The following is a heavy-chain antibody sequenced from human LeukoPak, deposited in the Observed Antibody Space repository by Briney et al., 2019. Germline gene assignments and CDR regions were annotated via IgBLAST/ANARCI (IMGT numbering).Heavy chain of an antibody. CDR3: ARPSFMAGY. CDR1: GGSISSSSYY. V-gene: IGHV4-39*01. Sequence: SETLSLTCTVSGGSISSSSYYWGWIRQPPGKGLEWIGSIYYSGSTYYNPSLKSRVTISVDTSKNQFSLKLSSVTAADTAVYYCARPSFMAGYWGQGTLVTVSS. CDR2: IYYSGST. J-gene: IGHJ4*02. D-gene: IGHD3-10*01.